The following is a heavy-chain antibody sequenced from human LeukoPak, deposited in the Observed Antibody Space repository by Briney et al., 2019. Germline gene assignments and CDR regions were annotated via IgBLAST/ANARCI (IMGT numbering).Heavy chain of an antibody. CDR1: GYTLTELS. J-gene: IGHJ4*02. D-gene: IGHD1-26*01. V-gene: IGHV1-24*01. Sequence: ASVKVSCKVSGYTLTELSMHWVRQAPGKGLEWMRGFDPEDGETIYAQKFQGRVTMTEDTSTDTACMELSSLRSEDTAVYYCRGSGSYSVHIDYCGQGTLVTVSS. CDR2: FDPEDGET. CDR3: RGSGSYSVHIDY.